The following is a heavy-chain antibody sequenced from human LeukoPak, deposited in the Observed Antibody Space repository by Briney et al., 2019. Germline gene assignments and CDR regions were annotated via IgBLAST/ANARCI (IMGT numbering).Heavy chain of an antibody. J-gene: IGHJ4*02. D-gene: IGHD2-15*01. CDR1: GFTFSHYA. CDR3: ARDLRYCSGGSCNLFDY. CDR2: IFYDGSIA. V-gene: IGHV3-30*04. Sequence: GGSLRLSCAASGFTFSHYAMHWVRQAPGKGLEWVAVIFYDGSIAYYADSVKGRFTISRDNAKNSLYLQMNSLRAEDTALYYCARDLRYCSGGSCNLFDYWGQGTLVTVSS.